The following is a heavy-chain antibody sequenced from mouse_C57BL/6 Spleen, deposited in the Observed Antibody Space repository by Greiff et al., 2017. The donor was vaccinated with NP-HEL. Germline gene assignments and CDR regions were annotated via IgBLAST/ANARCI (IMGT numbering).Heavy chain of an antibody. CDR2: IHPNSGST. Sequence: QVQLKQPGAELVKPGASVKLSCKASGYTFTSYWMHWVKQRPGQGLEWIGMIHPNSGSTNYNEKFKSKATLTVDKSSSTAYMQLSSLTSEDSAVYYCARSYDYEFAYWGQGTLVTVSA. D-gene: IGHD2-4*01. CDR1: GYTFTSYW. V-gene: IGHV1-64*01. CDR3: ARSYDYEFAY. J-gene: IGHJ3*01.